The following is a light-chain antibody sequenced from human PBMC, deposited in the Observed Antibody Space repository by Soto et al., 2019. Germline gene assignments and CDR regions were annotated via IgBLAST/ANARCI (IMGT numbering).Light chain of an antibody. CDR1: SSDVGGYNY. V-gene: IGLV2-14*01. CDR3: SSYTSTSYIV. J-gene: IGLJ1*01. CDR2: EVT. Sequence: QSVLTQPASVSGSPGQSITISCTGTSSDVGGYNYVSWYQQHPGKAPKLMIYEVTNRPSGVSNRFSGSKSGNTASLTISGLQAEDEADYYCSSYTSTSYIVFGSGTKVTVL.